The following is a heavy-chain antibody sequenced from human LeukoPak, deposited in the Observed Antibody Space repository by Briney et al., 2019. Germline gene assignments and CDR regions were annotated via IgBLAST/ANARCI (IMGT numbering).Heavy chain of an antibody. D-gene: IGHD6-13*01. CDR2: IWYDGSNK. Sequence: PGGSLRLSCAASGFTFSSYGMHWVRQAPGKGLEWVAVIWYDGSNKYYADSVKGRFTISRDNSKNPLYLQMNRLRAEDRAVYYGARARRIAANDAFDIWGQGTMVTVSS. CDR3: ARARRIAANDAFDI. CDR1: GFTFSSYG. V-gene: IGHV3-33*01. J-gene: IGHJ3*02.